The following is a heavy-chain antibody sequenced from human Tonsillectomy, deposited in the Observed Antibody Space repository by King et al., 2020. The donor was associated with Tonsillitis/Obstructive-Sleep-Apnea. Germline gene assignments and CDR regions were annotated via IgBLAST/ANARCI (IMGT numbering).Heavy chain of an antibody. D-gene: IGHD2-8*01. CDR1: GGSISSYY. CDR3: ARDMVLEAGGDAFDI. V-gene: IGHV4-59*01. Sequence: VQLQESGPGLVKPSETLSLTCTVSGGSISSYYWSWIRQPPGKGLEWIGYIYYSGSTNYNPSLKSRVTISVDTSKNQFSLKLSSLTAADTAVYYCARDMVLEAGGDAFDIWGQGKMVTVSS. J-gene: IGHJ3*02. CDR2: IYYSGST.